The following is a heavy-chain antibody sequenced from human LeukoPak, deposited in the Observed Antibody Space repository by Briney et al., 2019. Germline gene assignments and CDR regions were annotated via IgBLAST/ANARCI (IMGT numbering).Heavy chain of an antibody. V-gene: IGHV1-18*01. D-gene: IGHD5-18*01. CDR1: GYTFINYG. Sequence: ASVKVSCKASGYTFINYGFNWVRQAPGQGLEWMGRITTYSGLTHYAQKFQDRVSFTTDRSTTTAYMELRRLRSDDTAVYYCARTPYTSGLLFYFDNWGQGTLVTVSS. CDR2: ITTYSGLT. CDR3: ARTPYTSGLLFYFDN. J-gene: IGHJ4*02.